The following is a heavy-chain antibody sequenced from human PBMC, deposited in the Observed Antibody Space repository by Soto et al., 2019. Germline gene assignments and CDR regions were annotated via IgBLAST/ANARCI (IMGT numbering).Heavy chain of an antibody. CDR2: INDSGST. Sequence: WTWIRQPPGKGLEWIGEINDSGSTNHKPSLKSRVTMSIDTSKNQFSLNLRSVTAADTGVYYCAKGGRFPEARYYFLDVWSNGTTVTVSS. CDR3: AKGGRFPEARYYFLDV. D-gene: IGHD3-3*01. V-gene: IGHV4-34*01. J-gene: IGHJ6*03.